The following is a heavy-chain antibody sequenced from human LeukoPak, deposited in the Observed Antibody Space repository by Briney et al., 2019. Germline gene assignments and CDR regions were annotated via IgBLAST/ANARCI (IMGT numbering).Heavy chain of an antibody. V-gene: IGHV3-9*03. J-gene: IGHJ4*02. Sequence: GGSLRLSCAASGFTFYDYAMHWVRQAPGKGLEWGSGISWNRGSIVYADSVKGRFTISRDNAKTSLYLQMNSLRAEDMALYYCAKAGGRYDYFDYWGQGTLVTVSS. CDR3: AKAGGRYDYFDY. CDR2: ISWNRGSI. CDR1: GFTFYDYA. D-gene: IGHD3-16*01.